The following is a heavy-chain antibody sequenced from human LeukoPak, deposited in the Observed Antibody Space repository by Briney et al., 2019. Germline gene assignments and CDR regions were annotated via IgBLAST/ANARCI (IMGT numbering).Heavy chain of an antibody. D-gene: IGHD3-3*01. V-gene: IGHV3-66*02. CDR1: GFTVSSNY. CDR3: ARDSNYDFWSGYGGFDP. CDR2: IYSGGST. Sequence: GGSLRLSCAASGFTVSSNYMRWVRQAPGEGLEWVSVIYSGGSTYYADSVKGRFTISRDNSKNTLYLQMNSLRAEDTAVYYCARDSNYDFWSGYGGFDPWGQGTLVTVSS. J-gene: IGHJ5*02.